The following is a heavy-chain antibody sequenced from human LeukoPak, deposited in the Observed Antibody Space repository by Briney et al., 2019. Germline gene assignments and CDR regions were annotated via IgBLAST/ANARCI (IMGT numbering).Heavy chain of an antibody. CDR3: AREGSRYSYGPSFMDV. J-gene: IGHJ6*02. CDR2: IYYSGST. CDR1: GGSISTSSYY. V-gene: IGHV4-39*02. D-gene: IGHD5-18*01. Sequence: PSETLSLTCTVSGGSISTSSYYWGWIRQPPGKGLEWIGSIYYSGSTHYNPSLKSRVTISVDTSKNQFSLKLSSVTAADTAVYYCAREGSRYSYGPSFMDVWGQGTTVTVSS.